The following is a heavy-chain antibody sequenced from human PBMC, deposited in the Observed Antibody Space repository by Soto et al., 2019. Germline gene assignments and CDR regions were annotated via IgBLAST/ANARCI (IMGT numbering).Heavy chain of an antibody. V-gene: IGHV4-4*07. Sequence: SETLSLTCTVTGGTISGYYWTWIRQSAGGRLEWIGRIYSSGSTNYNPSLKSRVTISLDTSMNHFSLRLSSVTAADTAVYYCARGQRFSDWFDPWGQGTLVTVS. CDR3: ARGQRFSDWFDP. CDR1: GGTISGYY. J-gene: IGHJ5*02. CDR2: IYSSGST. D-gene: IGHD3-3*01.